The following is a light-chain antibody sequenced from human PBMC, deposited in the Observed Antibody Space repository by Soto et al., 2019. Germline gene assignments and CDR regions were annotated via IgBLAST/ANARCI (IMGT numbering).Light chain of an antibody. J-gene: IGKJ2*01. V-gene: IGKV1-5*03. CDR2: KAS. CDR1: HSLNIW. Sequence: DIEMTQSPSTLSASVGDRITITCRATHSLNIWLAWYQQKPGKAPKLLIFKASSLESGVPSRFSGSGSGTEFSLTISSLQPDDFATYYCQQYKAYSYTFGQGTKLEMK. CDR3: QQYKAYSYT.